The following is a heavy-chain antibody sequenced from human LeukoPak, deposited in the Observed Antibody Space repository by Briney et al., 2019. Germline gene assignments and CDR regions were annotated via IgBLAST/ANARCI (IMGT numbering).Heavy chain of an antibody. CDR3: IRRGEQAARGSLDY. J-gene: IGHJ4*02. V-gene: IGHV3-43*02. CDR1: GFTFDDYA. Sequence: GGSLRLSCAASGFTFDDYAMHWVRQAPGKGLEWVSLISGDGGNTYYADSVKGRFTIFRDNSRNSLYLQMNSLRSEETALYYCIRRGEQAARGSLDYWGQGTPVTVSS. D-gene: IGHD6-6*01. CDR2: ISGDGGNT.